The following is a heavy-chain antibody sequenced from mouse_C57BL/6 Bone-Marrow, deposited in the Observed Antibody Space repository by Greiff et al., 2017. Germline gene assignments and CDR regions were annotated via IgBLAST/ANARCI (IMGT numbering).Heavy chain of an antibody. CDR2: INPSNGGT. D-gene: IGHD2-5*01. CDR3: ARSRYSNYWYFDV. Sequence: QVQLQQPGTELVKPGASVKLSCKASGYTFTSYWMHWVKQRPGQGLEWIGNINPSNGGTNSNEKFKSKATLTVDKSSSTAYTQLSSLTSEDSAVYYCARSRYSNYWYFDVWGTGTTVTVSS. CDR1: GYTFTSYW. V-gene: IGHV1-53*01. J-gene: IGHJ1*03.